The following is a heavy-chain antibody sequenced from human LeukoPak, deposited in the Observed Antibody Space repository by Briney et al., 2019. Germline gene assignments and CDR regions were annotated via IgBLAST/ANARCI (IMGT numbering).Heavy chain of an antibody. Sequence: GLVWVSRINSDGSSTRYADSVKGRFTTSRDNTKSTLYLQMNSLRAEDTAVYYCARVTNRAFDIWGQGTMVTVSS. D-gene: IGHD1/OR15-1a*01. J-gene: IGHJ3*02. CDR3: ARVTNRAFDI. V-gene: IGHV3-74*01. CDR2: INSDGSST.